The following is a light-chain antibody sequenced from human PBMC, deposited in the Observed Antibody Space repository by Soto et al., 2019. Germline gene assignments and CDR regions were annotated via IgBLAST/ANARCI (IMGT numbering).Light chain of an antibody. CDR3: QQSYNSPRT. Sequence: DIQMTQSPSSLSASVGDRVTISCRASQNINNHLNWYQQRPGKAPKILIYGASSLQSGVPSRFSGSGSGTDFTLTISRLEPEDIATYYCQQSYNSPRTFGQGTKLAI. CDR1: QNINNH. J-gene: IGKJ2*02. CDR2: GAS. V-gene: IGKV1-39*01.